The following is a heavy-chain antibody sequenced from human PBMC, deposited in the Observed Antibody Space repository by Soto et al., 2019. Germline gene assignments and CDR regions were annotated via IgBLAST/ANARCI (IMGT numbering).Heavy chain of an antibody. CDR2: ISSGGSST. V-gene: IGHV3-48*03. CDR1: GFTFSNYE. J-gene: IGHJ4*02. D-gene: IGHD3-22*01. Sequence: GGSLRLSCAASGFTFSNYEMNWVRQAPGKGLEWVSYISSGGSSTDYADSVRGRFTVSRDSAKNSLSLQLNSLRVEDPAVYFCARALHDSGYPFDYWGQGTLVTVSS. CDR3: ARALHDSGYPFDY.